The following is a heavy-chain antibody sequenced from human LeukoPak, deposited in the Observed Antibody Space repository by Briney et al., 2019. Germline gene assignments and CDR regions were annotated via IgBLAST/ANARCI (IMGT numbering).Heavy chain of an antibody. CDR2: ISSSSSYI. J-gene: IGHJ4*02. CDR1: GFTFSSYS. CDR3: ARELGYCSSTSCYRGHFDY. Sequence: SGGSLRLSCAASGFTFSSYSMNWVRQAPGKGLEWVSYISSSSSYIYYADSVKGRFTISRDNAKNSLYLQMDSLRAEDTAVYYCARELGYCSSTSCYRGHFDYWGQGTLVTVSS. D-gene: IGHD2-2*02. V-gene: IGHV3-21*05.